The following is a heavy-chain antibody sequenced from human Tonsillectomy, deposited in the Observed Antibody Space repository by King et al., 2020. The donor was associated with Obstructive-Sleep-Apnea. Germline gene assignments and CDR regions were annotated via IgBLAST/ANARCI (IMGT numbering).Heavy chain of an antibody. Sequence: VQLQESGPGLVKPSQTLSLTCTVSGGSISSGGSYWRWIRQHPGKGLEWIGYIYYSGSTYYNPSLKSRVTISVDTSKNQFSLKLSSVTAADTAVYYCARYHGGNKHFDYWGQGTLVTVSS. CDR2: IYYSGST. CDR3: ARYHGGNKHFDY. J-gene: IGHJ4*02. D-gene: IGHD4-23*01. V-gene: IGHV4-31*03. CDR1: GGSISSGGSY.